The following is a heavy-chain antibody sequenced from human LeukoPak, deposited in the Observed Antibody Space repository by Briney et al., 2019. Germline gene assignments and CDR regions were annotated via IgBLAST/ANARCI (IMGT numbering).Heavy chain of an antibody. CDR1: GFTFNSYV. V-gene: IGHV3-64D*09. Sequence: GGSLRLFCSASGFTFNSYVMHWVRQAPGKGLEYVSAISSNGGSTYYADSVKGRFTISRDNSKNTLYLQMSSLRAEDTAVYYCVKDAYYDYVWGSYHPYYFDYWGQGTLVTVSS. CDR2: ISSNGGST. J-gene: IGHJ4*02. CDR3: VKDAYYDYVWGSYHPYYFDY. D-gene: IGHD3-16*02.